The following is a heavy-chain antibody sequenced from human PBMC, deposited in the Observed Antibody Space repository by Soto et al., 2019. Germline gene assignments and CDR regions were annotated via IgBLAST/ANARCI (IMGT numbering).Heavy chain of an antibody. CDR1: GFSFTTYC. D-gene: IGHD6-6*01. CDR2: IYPGDSDT. Sequence: EEHLKISCQASGFSFTTYCIAWVRHMPGKGLEWPGIIYPGDSDTRYSPSFQGQVTISADKSISTAYLQWSSLKASDTAMYYCARPMAVAARSPYFDYCGQGPLVAGST. V-gene: IGHV5-51*01. CDR3: ARPMAVAARSPYFDY. J-gene: IGHJ4*02.